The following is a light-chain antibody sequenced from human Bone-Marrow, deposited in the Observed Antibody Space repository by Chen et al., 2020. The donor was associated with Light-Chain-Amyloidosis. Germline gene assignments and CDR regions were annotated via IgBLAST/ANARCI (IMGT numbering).Light chain of an antibody. V-gene: IGLV3-21*02. Sequence: SYVLTQPSSVSVAPGQTATIAFGGNNIGSTRVHWYQQTPGQAPLLVVYDDSDRPSGIPGRLSGSNSGNTATLTISRVEAGDEADYYCQVWDRRSDRPVFGGGTKLTVL. J-gene: IGLJ3*02. CDR2: DDS. CDR3: QVWDRRSDRPV. CDR1: NIGSTR.